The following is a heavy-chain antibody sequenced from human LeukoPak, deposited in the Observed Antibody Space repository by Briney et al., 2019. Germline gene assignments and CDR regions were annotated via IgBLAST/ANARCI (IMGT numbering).Heavy chain of an antibody. V-gene: IGHV4-34*01. Sequence: SETLSLTCAVYGGSFSGYYWSWIRQPPGKGLEWIGEINHSGSTDYNPSLKSRVTISVDTSMNQFSLKLSSVTAADTAVYYCARGELGYCSGGSCHFDYWGQGTLVTVSS. CDR2: INHSGST. CDR3: ARGELGYCSGGSCHFDY. D-gene: IGHD2-15*01. J-gene: IGHJ4*02. CDR1: GGSFSGYY.